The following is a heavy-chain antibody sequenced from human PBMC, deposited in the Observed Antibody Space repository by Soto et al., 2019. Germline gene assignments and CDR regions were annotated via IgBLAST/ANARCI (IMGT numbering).Heavy chain of an antibody. V-gene: IGHV3-11*01. D-gene: IGHD3-10*01. Sequence: QVQLVESGGGLVKPGGSLRLSCAASGLTFSDHYMTWIRQAPGKGLEWISYISSSAGTIYYADSVKGRFTISRDNAKNSLYLQMTNLRAEDTAVYYCARAPYFGSGTYYYYALDVWGQGTTVTASS. CDR1: GLTFSDHY. CDR3: ARAPYFGSGTYYYYALDV. J-gene: IGHJ6*02. CDR2: ISSSAGTI.